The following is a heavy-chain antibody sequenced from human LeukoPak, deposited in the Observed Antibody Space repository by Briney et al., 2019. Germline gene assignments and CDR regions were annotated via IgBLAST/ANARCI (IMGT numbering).Heavy chain of an antibody. V-gene: IGHV4-39*01. D-gene: IGHD1-26*01. Sequence: SETLSLTCAVSGGSISSNSYYWGWIRQPPGKGLEWIGSIYYSGSTYYNPSLKSRVTISVDTSKNQFSLKLSSVTAADTAVYYCARVPGATRSRTAYFDYWGQGTLVTVSS. CDR2: IYYSGST. CDR1: GGSISSNSYY. CDR3: ARVPGATRSRTAYFDY. J-gene: IGHJ4*02.